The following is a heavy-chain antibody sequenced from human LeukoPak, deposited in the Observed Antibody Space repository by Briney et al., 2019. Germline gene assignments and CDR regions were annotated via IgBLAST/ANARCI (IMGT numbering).Heavy chain of an antibody. CDR3: ARDHPTDKGLQH. J-gene: IGHJ1*01. D-gene: IGHD3-22*01. CDR1: GGSISSGGYY. Sequence: SETLSLTCTVSGGSISSGGYYWSWIRQHPGKGLEWIGYIYYSGSTYYNPSLKSRVTISVDTSKNQFSLKLSSVTAADTAVYYCARDHPTDKGLQHWGQGTLVTVSS. V-gene: IGHV4-30-4*08. CDR2: IYYSGST.